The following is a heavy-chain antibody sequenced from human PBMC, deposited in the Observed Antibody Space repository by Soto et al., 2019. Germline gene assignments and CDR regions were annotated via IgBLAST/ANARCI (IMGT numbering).Heavy chain of an antibody. J-gene: IGHJ4*02. D-gene: IGHD5-18*01. CDR2: ISHSGST. CDR3: AREYTYGSNFFDC. CDR1: GGSISSSAYY. V-gene: IGHV4-31*03. Sequence: QVQLQESGRGLVKPSQTLSLTCTVSGGSISSSAYYWSWIRQHPGKGLEWIGYISHSGSTYYNPSLKSRVIISVDTSKNQFSLSLTSVTAADTAVYYCAREYTYGSNFFDCWGQGALVTVSS.